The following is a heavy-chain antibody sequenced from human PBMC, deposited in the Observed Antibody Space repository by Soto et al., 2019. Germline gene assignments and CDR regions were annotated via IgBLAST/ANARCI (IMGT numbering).Heavy chain of an antibody. CDR1: GGSISSSSYY. J-gene: IGHJ4*02. Sequence: SETLSLTCTVSGGSISSSSYYWGWIRQPPGKGLEWIGSIYYSGSTYYNPSLKSRVTISVDTSKNQFSLKLSSVTAADTAVYCCARHESYGRRGIDYWGQGTLVTVSS. D-gene: IGHD5-18*01. CDR3: ARHESYGRRGIDY. V-gene: IGHV4-39*01. CDR2: IYYSGST.